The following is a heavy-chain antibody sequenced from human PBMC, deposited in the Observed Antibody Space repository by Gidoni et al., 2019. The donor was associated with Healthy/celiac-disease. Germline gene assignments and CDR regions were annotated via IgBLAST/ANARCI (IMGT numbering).Heavy chain of an antibody. D-gene: IGHD2-2*01. Sequence: QVQLVQSGAEVKKPGASVKVSCKASGYTFTSYGISWVRKAPGQGLEWMGWISAYNGNTNDAQKLQGRVTMTTDTSTSTAYMELRSLRSDDTAVYYCARGEDIVVVPAAMRGYGWNPAPYYYYGMDVWGQGTTVTVSS. V-gene: IGHV1-18*01. CDR2: ISAYNGNT. J-gene: IGHJ6*02. CDR3: ARGEDIVVVPAAMRGYGWNPAPYYYYGMDV. CDR1: GYTFTSYG.